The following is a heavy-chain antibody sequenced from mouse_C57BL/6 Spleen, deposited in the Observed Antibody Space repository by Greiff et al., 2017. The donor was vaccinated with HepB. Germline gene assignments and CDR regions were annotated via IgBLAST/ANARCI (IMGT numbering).Heavy chain of an antibody. CDR2: INPNNGGT. D-gene: IGHD2-4*01. CDR3: ARVPIYYDYDGLDY. V-gene: IGHV1-22*01. Sequence: EVQLQQSGPELVKPGASVKMSCKASGYTFTDYNMHWVKQSHGKSLEWIGYINPNNGGTSYNQKFKGKATLTVNKSSSTAYMELRSLTSEDSAVYYCARVPIYYDYDGLDYWGQGTLVTVSA. J-gene: IGHJ3*01. CDR1: GYTFTDYN.